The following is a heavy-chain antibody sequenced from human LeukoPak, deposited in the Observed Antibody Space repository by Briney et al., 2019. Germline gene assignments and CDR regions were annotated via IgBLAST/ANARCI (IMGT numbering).Heavy chain of an antibody. J-gene: IGHJ6*02. CDR2: ISAYTGNT. CDR3: ARDSSGWYAMDV. Sequence: ASVKVSCKASGYTFTNYGIRWVRQAPGQGLEWMGWISAYTGNTKYAQKFQGRVTMTTDTSTSTAYVELRSLRSDDTAVYYCARDSSGWYAMDVWGQGTTVIVSS. V-gene: IGHV1-18*01. D-gene: IGHD6-19*01. CDR1: GYTFTNYG.